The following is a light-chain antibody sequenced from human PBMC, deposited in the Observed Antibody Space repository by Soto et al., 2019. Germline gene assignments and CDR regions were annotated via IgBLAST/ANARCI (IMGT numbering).Light chain of an antibody. CDR3: ISYTGRSTSYV. CDR1: RSDIGSYNY. V-gene: IGLV2-14*01. CDR2: GVS. Sequence: QSALTQPASVSGSPRQSITISCSGTRSDIGSYNYVAWYQQFPGKTPKILIYGVSNRPSGVSSRFSGSKSVNTASLTISGLQAEDEADYYCISYTGRSTSYVFGSGTKVTVL. J-gene: IGLJ1*01.